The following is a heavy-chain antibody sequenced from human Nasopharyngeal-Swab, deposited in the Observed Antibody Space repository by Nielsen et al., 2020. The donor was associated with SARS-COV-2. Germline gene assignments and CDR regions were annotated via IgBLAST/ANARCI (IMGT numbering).Heavy chain of an antibody. J-gene: IGHJ4*02. CDR3: ARVDSGGY. D-gene: IGHD4-23*01. CDR2: ISYSGST. CDR1: GASISTYY. Sequence: SETLSLTCTVSGASISTYYWSWIRQSPGTGLESIGCISYSGSTNYNPSLQSRVTISVDTSKNHLSLQLTSVTAADSAVYYCARVDSGGYWGQGTLVTVSS. V-gene: IGHV4-59*01.